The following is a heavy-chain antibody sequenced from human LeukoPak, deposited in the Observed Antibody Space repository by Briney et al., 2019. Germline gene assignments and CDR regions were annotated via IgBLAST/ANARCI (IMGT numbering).Heavy chain of an antibody. J-gene: IGHJ4*02. CDR3: ATSRFSTPTDY. Sequence: SETLSLTCTVSGGSISSYYWSWIRQPPGKGLEWIGYIYYSGSTNYNPSLKSRVTISVDTSKNQFSLKLTSVSAADTAVYYCATSRFSTPTDYWGQGTPVTVSS. V-gene: IGHV4-59*01. CDR1: GGSISSYY. D-gene: IGHD3-3*01. CDR2: IYYSGST.